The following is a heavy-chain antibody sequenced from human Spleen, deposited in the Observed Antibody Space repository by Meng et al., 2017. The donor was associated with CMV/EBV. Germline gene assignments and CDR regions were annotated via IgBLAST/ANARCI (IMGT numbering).Heavy chain of an antibody. CDR3: AKDQGPYYYDSSGYWPL. V-gene: IGHV3-23*01. Sequence: FTFSSYAMSWVRQATGKGLEWVSAISGSGGSTYYTDSVKGRFTISRDNSKNTLYLQMNSLRDEDTAVYYCAKDQGPYYYDSSGYWPLWGQGTLVTVSS. D-gene: IGHD3-22*01. CDR1: FTFSSYA. CDR2: ISGSGGST. J-gene: IGHJ4*02.